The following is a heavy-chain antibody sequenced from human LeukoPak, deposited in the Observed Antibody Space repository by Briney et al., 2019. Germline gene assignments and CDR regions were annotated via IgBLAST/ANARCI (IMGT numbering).Heavy chain of an antibody. D-gene: IGHD2-2*01. V-gene: IGHV3-30*02. CDR3: AKDLGGCSGTSCYADNWFDP. CDR1: GFTFSSYG. CDR2: IRYDGSNK. Sequence: QAGGSLRLSCAASGFTFSSYGMHWVRQAPGKGLEWVAFIRYDGSNKYYADSVKGRFTISRDNSKNTLYLQMNSLRAEDTAVYYCAKDLGGCSGTSCYADNWFDPWGQGTLVTVSS. J-gene: IGHJ5*02.